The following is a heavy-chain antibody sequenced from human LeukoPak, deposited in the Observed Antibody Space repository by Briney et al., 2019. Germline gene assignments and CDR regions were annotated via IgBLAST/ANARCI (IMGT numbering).Heavy chain of an antibody. J-gene: IGHJ4*02. D-gene: IGHD3-22*01. CDR2: IYQSGST. CDR1: GGSISSSNW. Sequence: PSGTLSLTCAVSGGSISSSNWWSWVRQPQGKGLEWIGEIYQSGSTSYNPSLKSRVTISVDKSKNQFSLKLSSVTAADTAVYYCARDGGYYDSSGYYLDYWGQGTLVTVSS. CDR3: ARDGGYYDSSGYYLDY. V-gene: IGHV4-4*02.